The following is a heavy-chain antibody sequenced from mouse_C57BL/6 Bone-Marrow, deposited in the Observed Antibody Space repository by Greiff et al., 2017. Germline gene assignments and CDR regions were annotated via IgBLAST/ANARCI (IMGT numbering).Heavy chain of an antibody. CDR1: GYSFTGYY. V-gene: IGHV1-42*01. CDR2: INPRTGGT. D-gene: IGHD2-3*01. CDR3: ARDGGYSFAY. J-gene: IGHJ3*01. Sequence: EVQLQQSGPELVRPGASVKISCTASGYSFTGYYMHWVKQSPEKSLEWIGEINPRTGGTTYNQTFKAKATFTVDKSSSRSYMQLKSLTSEDSAFYYCARDGGYSFAYWGQGTPVTVSA.